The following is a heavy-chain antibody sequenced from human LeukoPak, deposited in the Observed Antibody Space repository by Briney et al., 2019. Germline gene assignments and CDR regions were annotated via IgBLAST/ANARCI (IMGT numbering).Heavy chain of an antibody. CDR3: ARVGADYGDYTYFDY. V-gene: IGHV4-31*03. D-gene: IGHD4-17*01. Sequence: SQTLSLACTVSGGSISSGGYYWSWIRQHPGKGLGWIGYIYYSGSTYYNPSLKSRVTISVDTSKNQFSLKLSSVTAADTAVYYCARVGADYGDYTYFDYWGQGTLVTVSS. CDR2: IYYSGST. J-gene: IGHJ4*02. CDR1: GGSISSGGYY.